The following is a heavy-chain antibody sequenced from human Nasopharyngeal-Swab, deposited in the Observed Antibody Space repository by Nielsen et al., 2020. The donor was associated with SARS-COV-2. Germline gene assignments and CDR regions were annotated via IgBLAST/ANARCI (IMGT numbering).Heavy chain of an antibody. J-gene: IGHJ3*02. D-gene: IGHD2-15*01. CDR3: ARQGASCSGGSCYWDAFDI. V-gene: IGHV4-39*01. CDR2: IYYSGST. Sequence: WIRQPPGKGLEWIGGIYYSGSTYYNPSLKSRVTISVDTSKNQFSLKLISVTAADTAVYYCARQGASCSGGSCYWDAFDIWGQGTMVTVSS.